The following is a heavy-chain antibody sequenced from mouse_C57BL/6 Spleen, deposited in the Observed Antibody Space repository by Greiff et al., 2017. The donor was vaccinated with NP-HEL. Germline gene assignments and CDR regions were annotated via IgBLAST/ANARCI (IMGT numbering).Heavy chain of an antibody. V-gene: IGHV2-2*01. CDR1: GFSLTSYG. CDR3: ARNMDY. J-gene: IGHJ4*01. CDR2: IWSGGST. Sequence: VQLQESGPGLVQPSQSLSITCTVSGFSLTSYGVHWVRQSPGKGLEWLGVIWSGGSTDCNAAFISRLSISKDNSKSQVFFKMNSLQADDTAIYYCARNMDYWGQGTSVTVSS.